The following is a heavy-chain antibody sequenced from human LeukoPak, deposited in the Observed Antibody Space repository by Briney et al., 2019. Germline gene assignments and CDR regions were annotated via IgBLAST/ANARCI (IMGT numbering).Heavy chain of an antibody. V-gene: IGHV4-38-2*02. CDR2: IYHSGST. Sequence: SETLSLTCTVSGYSISSGYYWGWIRQPPGKGLEWIGSIYHSGSTYYNPSLKSRVTISVDTSMNQFSLKLSSVTAADTAVYYCARDRHDHTADYYYYYMDVWGKGTTVTVSS. J-gene: IGHJ6*03. CDR3: ARDRHDHTADYYYYYMDV. D-gene: IGHD1-14*01. CDR1: GYSISSGYY.